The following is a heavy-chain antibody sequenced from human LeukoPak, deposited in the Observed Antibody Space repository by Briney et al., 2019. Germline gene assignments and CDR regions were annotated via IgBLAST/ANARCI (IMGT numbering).Heavy chain of an antibody. D-gene: IGHD3-9*01. CDR1: GGSLSSYY. V-gene: IGHV4-59*01. Sequence: PSETLSLTCNVSGGSLSSYYWSWIRQPPEKGLEWIGYIYYSGSTNYNPSLKSRITMSVDTSKNQFSLKLSSVTAADTAVYYCARGDVLRNFDWFGSLDPWGQGTLVTVSS. CDR2: IYYSGST. CDR3: ARGDVLRNFDWFGSLDP. J-gene: IGHJ5*02.